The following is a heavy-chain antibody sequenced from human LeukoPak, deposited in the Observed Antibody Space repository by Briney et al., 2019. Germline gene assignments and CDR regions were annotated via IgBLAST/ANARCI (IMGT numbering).Heavy chain of an antibody. V-gene: IGHV1-2*02. CDR2: INPNSGDT. J-gene: IGHJ4*02. Sequence: GASVKVSCKASGYTFTAYYLHWVRQAPGQGLEWMGWINPNSGDTRYAQKFQDRVTMTTDTSINTAYMELSSLRSDDTAIYYCARGAAYNNSRILDYWGQGTLVTASS. CDR3: ARGAAYNNSRILDY. CDR1: GYTFTAYY. D-gene: IGHD2/OR15-2a*01.